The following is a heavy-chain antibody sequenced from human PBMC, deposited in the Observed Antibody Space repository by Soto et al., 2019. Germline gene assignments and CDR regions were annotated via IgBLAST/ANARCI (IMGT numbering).Heavy chain of an antibody. J-gene: IGHJ4*02. Sequence: QVQLVESGGDLVKPGGSLRLSCAASGFTFSDNYMSWIRQAPGKGLEWVSYIGNSGSTIYYADSVKGRFTISRDNAKNSLYLQMNSLRAEDTAVYYCARGYRSPTYWGQGTLVTVSS. D-gene: IGHD1-20*01. CDR2: IGNSGSTI. CDR3: ARGYRSPTY. CDR1: GFTFSDNY. V-gene: IGHV3-11*01.